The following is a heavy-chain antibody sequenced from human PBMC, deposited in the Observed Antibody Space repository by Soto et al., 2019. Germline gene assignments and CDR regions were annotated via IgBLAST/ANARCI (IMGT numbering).Heavy chain of an antibody. CDR2: FDPEDGET. D-gene: IGHD4-17*01. Sequence: GASVKVSCKVSGYTLTELSMHWVRQAPGKGHEWMGGFDPEDGETIYAQKFQGRVTMTEDTSTDTAYMELSSLRSEDTAVYYCATNRGDYGDYLVDFDYWGQGTLVTVSS. V-gene: IGHV1-24*01. CDR1: GYTLTELS. J-gene: IGHJ4*02. CDR3: ATNRGDYGDYLVDFDY.